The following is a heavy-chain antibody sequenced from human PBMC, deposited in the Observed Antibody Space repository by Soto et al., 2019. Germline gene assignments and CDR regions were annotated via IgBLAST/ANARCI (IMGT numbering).Heavy chain of an antibody. CDR1: GGTFSSYT. J-gene: IGHJ4*02. V-gene: IGHV1-69*02. D-gene: IGHD2-2*01. CDR3: ARGKAGCSGTSCYVTDY. CDR2: IIPILGIA. Sequence: QVQLVQSGAEVKKPGSSVKVSCKASGGTFSSYTISWVRQAPGQGLEWMGRIIPILGIANYAQKFQGRVTITADKSTSTAYMELSSLRSEDTAVYYCARGKAGCSGTSCYVTDYWGQGTLVTVSS.